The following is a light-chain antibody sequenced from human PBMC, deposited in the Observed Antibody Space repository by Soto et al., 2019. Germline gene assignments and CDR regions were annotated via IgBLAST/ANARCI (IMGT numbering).Light chain of an antibody. V-gene: IGLV2-14*01. CDR1: SSDVGGYNY. CDR3: SSYTSSSTLV. J-gene: IGLJ2*01. CDR2: DVS. Sequence: QSALTQPASGSGSPGHSITISCTGSSSDVGGYNYVSWYQQHPGKDPKLMIYDVSNRPSGISNRLSGSKSRNTASLTLSGLQAEDEADYYCSSYTSSSTLVFGGGTKLTVL.